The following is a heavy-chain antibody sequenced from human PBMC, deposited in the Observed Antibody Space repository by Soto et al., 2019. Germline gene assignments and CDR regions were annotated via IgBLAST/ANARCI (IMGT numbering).Heavy chain of an antibody. CDR1: GFTVSTNY. V-gene: IGHV3-66*01. CDR2: IYTAGST. CDR3: AKVGDSSGYAKYFQH. J-gene: IGHJ1*01. Sequence: GSLRLSCAASGFTVSTNYMSWVRQAPGKGLEWVSIIYTAGSTYYADSVRGRFTISRDNSKNTLYLQMTSLRAEDTAVYYCAKVGDSSGYAKYFQHWGQGT. D-gene: IGHD3-22*01.